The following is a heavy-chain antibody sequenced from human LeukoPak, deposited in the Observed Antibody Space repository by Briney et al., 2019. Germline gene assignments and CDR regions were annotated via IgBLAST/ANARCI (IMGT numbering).Heavy chain of an antibody. CDR1: GGTFSSYA. D-gene: IGHD1-26*01. V-gene: IGHV1-18*01. Sequence: ASVNVSCKASGGTFSSYAISWVRQAPGQGLEWMGWISAYNGNTNYAQKLQGRVTMTTDTSTSTAYMELRSLRSDDTAVYYCARRSFTAGRMSGDAFDIWGQGTMVTVSS. J-gene: IGHJ3*02. CDR3: ARRSFTAGRMSGDAFDI. CDR2: ISAYNGNT.